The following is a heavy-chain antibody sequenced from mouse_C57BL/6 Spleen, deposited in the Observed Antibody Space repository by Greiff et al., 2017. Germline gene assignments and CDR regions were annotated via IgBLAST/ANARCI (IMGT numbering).Heavy chain of an antibody. CDR1: GFTFSDYG. J-gene: IGHJ3*01. CDR2: ISSGSSTI. Sequence: EVQLQESGGGLVKPGGSLKLSCAASGFTFSDYGMHWVRQAPEKGLEWVAYISSGSSTIYYADTVKGRFTISRDNAKNTLFLQMTSLRSEDTAMYYCARDHYYGPAWFAYWGQGTLVTVSA. D-gene: IGHD1-2*01. CDR3: ARDHYYGPAWFAY. V-gene: IGHV5-17*01.